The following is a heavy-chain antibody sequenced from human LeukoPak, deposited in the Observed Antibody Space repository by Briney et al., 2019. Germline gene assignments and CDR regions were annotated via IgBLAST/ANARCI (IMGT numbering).Heavy chain of an antibody. D-gene: IGHD5-24*01. Sequence: GGSLRLSCAASGFDLNNYAMHWVGQAPGKGLEGVTLISYSGDNTYYADSVKGRFTFSRDKSKNTLYLQINSLRPEDSAVYFCASDPRDGGQNVWGKGTTVTVSS. CDR2: ISYSGDNT. CDR1: GFDLNNYA. V-gene: IGHV3-30*04. J-gene: IGHJ6*04. CDR3: ASDPRDGGQNV.